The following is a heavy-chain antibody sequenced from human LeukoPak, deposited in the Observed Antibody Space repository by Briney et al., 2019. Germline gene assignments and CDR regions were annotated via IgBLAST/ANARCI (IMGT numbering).Heavy chain of an antibody. D-gene: IGHD4-17*01. J-gene: IGHJ3*02. CDR2: IIPIIGTA. CDR1: RGTFSGYV. V-gene: IGHV1-69*13. Sequence: ASLRVSSEASRGTFSGYVISWVREAPGQGLEWRGGIIPIIGTANYAQKFQGRVTITADESTSTAYMELSSLRSEDTAVYYCATDPDYGDYGAFDIWGQGTMVTVPS. CDR3: ATDPDYGDYGAFDI.